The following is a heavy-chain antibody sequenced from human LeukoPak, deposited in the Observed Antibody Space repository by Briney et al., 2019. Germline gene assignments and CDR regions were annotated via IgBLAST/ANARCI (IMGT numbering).Heavy chain of an antibody. V-gene: IGHV1-8*01. J-gene: IGHJ5*02. CDR3: ATNSGSYRTKKNWFDH. CDR2: MNPNNGNT. CDR1: GCTFTSYE. D-gene: IGHD1-26*01. Sequence: GGSVKVACKASGCTFTSYEINGVRQAAGRGLEWMGWMNPNNGNTGYAQKFQGRVTMTRNTSISKAYMQLSSLRSEDTAVYYCATNSGSYRTKKNWFDHWGQGTLVTVSS.